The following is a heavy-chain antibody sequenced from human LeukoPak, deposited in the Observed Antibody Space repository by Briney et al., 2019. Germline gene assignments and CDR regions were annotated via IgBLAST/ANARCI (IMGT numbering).Heavy chain of an antibody. CDR3: ARSRAVTLYFDL. J-gene: IGHJ2*01. D-gene: IGHD4-23*01. CDR2: IYYSGST. CDR1: GGSISSYY. V-gene: IGHV4-59*08. Sequence: PSETLSLTCTVSGGSISSYYWSWIRQPPGKGLEWIGYIYYSGSTNYNPSLKSRVTISVDTSKNQFSLKLTSVTAADTAVYYCARSRAVTLYFDLWGRGTLVAVSS.